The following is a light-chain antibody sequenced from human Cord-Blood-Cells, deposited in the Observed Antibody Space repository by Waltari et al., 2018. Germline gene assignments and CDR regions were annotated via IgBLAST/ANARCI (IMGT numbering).Light chain of an antibody. CDR2: EVS. CDR3: CSYAGSSTWV. Sequence: QSALTQPASVSGSPGQSITLSCTGYSSDVRSYNLVSWYQQHPGKAPKLKISEVSKRPAGVAKRFSGSKSGNAASRTISGLQAEDEADYCCCSYAGSSTWVFGGGTKLTVL. CDR1: SSDVRSYNL. V-gene: IGLV2-23*02. J-gene: IGLJ3*02.